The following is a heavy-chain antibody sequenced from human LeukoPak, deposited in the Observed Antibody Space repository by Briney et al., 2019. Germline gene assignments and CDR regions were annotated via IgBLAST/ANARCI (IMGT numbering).Heavy chain of an antibody. CDR1: GFTFSDSY. Sequence: GGSLRLSCAASGFTFSDSYMTWVRQAPGKGVEWVAYISGSGHDINYSDSVKGRFTISRDNAKNSLYLQMSSLRVEDTAVYYCARDEDHYFDYWGQGTLVTVSS. J-gene: IGHJ4*02. V-gene: IGHV3-11*04. CDR3: ARDEDHYFDY. CDR2: ISGSGHDI.